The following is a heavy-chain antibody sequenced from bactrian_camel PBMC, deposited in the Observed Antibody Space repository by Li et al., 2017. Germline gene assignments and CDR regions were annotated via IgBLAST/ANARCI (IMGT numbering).Heavy chain of an antibody. CDR3: AAEGPVWTVVTGACGFGH. D-gene: IGHD7*01. J-gene: IGHJ4*01. Sequence: VQLVESGGGSGGSVQSGGSLRLSCAASGYTYSSYCMGWFRQAPGKEREGVAAIYTGSGSTYYGDSVKGRAVITRDNTKNTVYLQMNNLKPEDTAMYYCAAEGPVWTVVTGACGFGHSGQGTQVTVS. CDR2: IYTGSGST. V-gene: IGHV3S40*01. CDR1: GYTYSSYC.